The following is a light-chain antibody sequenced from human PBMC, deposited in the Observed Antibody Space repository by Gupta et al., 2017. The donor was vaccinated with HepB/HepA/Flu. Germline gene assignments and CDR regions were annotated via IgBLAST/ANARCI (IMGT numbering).Light chain of an antibody. CDR3: SSYTSSSTV. Sequence: SALSQPAAVSGPPGPSHTISCTGTSSDVGGYNYVSWHQQHPGKAPKLMIYDVSNRPSGVSNRFSGSKSGNTASLTISGLQAEDEADYYCSSYTSSSTVFGGGTKLTVL. CDR2: DVS. CDR1: SSDVGGYNY. J-gene: IGLJ2*01. V-gene: IGLV2-14*03.